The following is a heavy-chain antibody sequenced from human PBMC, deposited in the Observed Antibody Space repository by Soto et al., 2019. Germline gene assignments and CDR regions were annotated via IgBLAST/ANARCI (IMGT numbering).Heavy chain of an antibody. Sequence: GGSLRLSCAASGFTFRSYTMHWVRQAPGKGLEWVAFISNDGSNKDDADSVKGRFTISRDNSKNTLYLQMNSLRPEDTAVYYCVREEAKHNFGYYFYFPMDVWGQGTTVTVSS. D-gene: IGHD3-3*01. CDR2: ISNDGSNK. V-gene: IGHV3-30*04. CDR3: VREEAKHNFGYYFYFPMDV. J-gene: IGHJ6*02. CDR1: GFTFRSYT.